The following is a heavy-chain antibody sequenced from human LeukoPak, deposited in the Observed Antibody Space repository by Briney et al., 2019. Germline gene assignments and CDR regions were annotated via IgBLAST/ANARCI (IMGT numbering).Heavy chain of an antibody. CDR2: ISSSSSYI. CDR1: GFTFSSYS. D-gene: IGHD3-16*02. Sequence: GGSLRLSCAASGFTFSSYSMNWVRQAPGKGLEWVSSISSSSSYIYYADSVKGRFTITRDNAKNSLYLQMNSLRAEDTAVYYCARAQCIMITFGGVIVFDYWGQGTLVTVSS. CDR3: ARAQCIMITFGGVIVFDY. V-gene: IGHV3-21*01. J-gene: IGHJ4*02.